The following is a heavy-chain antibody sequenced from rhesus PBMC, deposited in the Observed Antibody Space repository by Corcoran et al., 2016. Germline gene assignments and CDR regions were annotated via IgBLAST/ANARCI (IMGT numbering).Heavy chain of an antibody. Sequence: EVQLVQSGAEVKRPGESLRISCKTSGYSFTSYWISWVRQMPGKGLEWMGMSYPGDSDTRYSPSFQDQVTISADKSISTAYLQWSSLKASDTATYYCAKGGGNYNTDYFDYWGQGVLVTVSS. CDR1: GYSFTSYW. D-gene: IGHD1-44*01. CDR2: SYPGDSDT. V-gene: IGHV5-2*01. CDR3: AKGGGNYNTDYFDY. J-gene: IGHJ4*01.